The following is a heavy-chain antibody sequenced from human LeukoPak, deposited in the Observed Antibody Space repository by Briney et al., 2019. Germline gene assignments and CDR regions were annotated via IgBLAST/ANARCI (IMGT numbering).Heavy chain of an antibody. V-gene: IGHV4-34*01. J-gene: IGHJ6*02. D-gene: IGHD1-1*01. CDR3: ARDHPGTTGTTVLGMDV. CDR2: INHSGST. Sequence: SETLSLTCAVYGGSFSGYYWSWIRQPPGKGLEWIGEINHSGSTNYNPSLKSRVTISVDTSKNQFSLQLNSVTPEDTAVYYCARDHPGTTGTTVLGMDVWGQGTTVTVSS. CDR1: GGSFSGYY.